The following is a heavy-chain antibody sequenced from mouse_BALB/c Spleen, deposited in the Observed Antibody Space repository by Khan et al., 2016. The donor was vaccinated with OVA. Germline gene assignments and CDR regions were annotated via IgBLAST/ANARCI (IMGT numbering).Heavy chain of an antibody. CDR2: ISYSGST. CDR3: ARTAMIKY. Sequence: EVKLEESGPGLVKPSQLLSLTCTVTGYSITSGYGWNWIRQFPGNKLEWMGYISYSGSTNYNPSLKSRISITRDTSKNQFFLQLNSVTTEDTATYYCARTAMIKYWGQGTTLTVSS. D-gene: IGHD1-2*01. CDR1: GYSITSGYG. J-gene: IGHJ2*01. V-gene: IGHV3-2*02.